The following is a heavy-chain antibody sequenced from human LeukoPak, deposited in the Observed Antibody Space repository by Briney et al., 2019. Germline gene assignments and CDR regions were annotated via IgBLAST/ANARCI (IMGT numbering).Heavy chain of an antibody. V-gene: IGHV3-48*03. J-gene: IGHJ6*04. CDR2: ISSGGTTI. CDR3: AELGITMIGGV. CDR1: EFTFSIYE. Sequence: GALRLSCAASEFTFSIYEMNWVRQAPGKGLEWVSYISSGGTTIYYADSVKGRFTISRDNAKNSLYLQMNSLRAEDTAVYYCAELGITMIGGVWGKGTTVTISS. D-gene: IGHD3-10*02.